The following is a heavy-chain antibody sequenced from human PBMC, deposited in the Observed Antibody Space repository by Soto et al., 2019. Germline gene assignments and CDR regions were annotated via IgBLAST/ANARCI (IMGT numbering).Heavy chain of an antibody. Sequence: PGGSLRLSCAASGFTFNNFAMSWVRQAPGKGLEWVSYIGGRSTHYADSVTGRFTISRDNSKNTVDLQMRSLRAEDTAVYYCAKVEEMTTTYYFDYWGRGTQVTVSS. CDR3: AKVEEMTTTYYFDY. CDR2: IGGRST. D-gene: IGHD4-4*01. CDR1: GFTFNNFA. V-gene: IGHV3-23*01. J-gene: IGHJ4*02.